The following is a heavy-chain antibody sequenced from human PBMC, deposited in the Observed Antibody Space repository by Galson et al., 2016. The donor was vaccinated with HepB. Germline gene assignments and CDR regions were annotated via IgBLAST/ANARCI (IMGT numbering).Heavy chain of an antibody. J-gene: IGHJ4*02. D-gene: IGHD3-3*01. CDR3: ARDRRLDH. Sequence: SLRLSCAASGFTFTVYAIHWVRQAPGQGLEWLADISYDGTKKYYADSVKGRFTISRDNSKNTVYLQMNSLRGEDTAVYYCARDRRLDHWGQGALVTVSS. V-gene: IGHV3-30*04. CDR2: ISYDGTKK. CDR1: GFTFTVYA.